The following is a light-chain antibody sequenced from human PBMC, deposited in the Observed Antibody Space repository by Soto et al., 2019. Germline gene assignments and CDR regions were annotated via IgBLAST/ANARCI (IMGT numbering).Light chain of an antibody. Sequence: EIVLTQSPGTLSLSPGERATLSCRASQSVTSTYLTWHQQKPGQAPRLLIHGTSNRATGIPDRFSGSGSGTDFTLTISRLEPEDFAVYYCQQYGSSPGYSFGQGTKLEIK. J-gene: IGKJ2*03. CDR3: QQYGSSPGYS. CDR2: GTS. V-gene: IGKV3-20*01. CDR1: QSVTSTY.